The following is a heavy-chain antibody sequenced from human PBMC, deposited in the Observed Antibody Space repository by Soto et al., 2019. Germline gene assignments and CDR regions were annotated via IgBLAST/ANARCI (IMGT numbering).Heavy chain of an antibody. Sequence: AWETLSLTCTVSNDSVLTSIYYWAWIRQPPGKGLEWIGTIYYTGTTYYNPSLQSRVTISIDTSKNQFSLNLNSVTAADTAVYYCARNWNLALVPAAYFDSWGQGTMVTVSS. D-gene: IGHD2-2*01. CDR1: NDSVLTSIYY. CDR2: IYYTGTT. J-gene: IGHJ4*02. V-gene: IGHV4-39*01. CDR3: ARNWNLALVPAAYFDS.